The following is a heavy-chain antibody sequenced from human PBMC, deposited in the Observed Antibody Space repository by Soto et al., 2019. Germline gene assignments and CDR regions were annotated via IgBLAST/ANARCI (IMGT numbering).Heavy chain of an antibody. CDR1: GYNFNNYY. Sequence: QVQLVQSGSEAKKPGASVTVSCKASGYNFNNYYIHWVRLAPGQGLEWMGWIKSTKGQRSILKKFQGRVTLTRDTSSSTVLMEMRSVTSDDRAVYYCARRDSSGSFDSWGQGTLVSVS. CDR3: ARRDSSGSFDS. CDR2: IKSTKGQR. J-gene: IGHJ4*02. D-gene: IGHD4-4*01. V-gene: IGHV1-2*02.